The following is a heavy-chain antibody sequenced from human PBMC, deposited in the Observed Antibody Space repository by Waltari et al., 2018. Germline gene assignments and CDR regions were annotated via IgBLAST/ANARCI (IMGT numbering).Heavy chain of an antibody. CDR3: ALCSGSSGYYYGAFDI. V-gene: IGHV1-69*01. J-gene: IGHJ3*02. Sequence: QVQLVQSGAEVKKPGSSVKVSCKASGGTFSSYAIRWVRQDPGQGLEWMGGIHPIFGTANYAQKFQGRVTITADESTSTAYMELSSLRSEDTAVYYCALCSGSSGYYYGAFDIWGQGTMVTVSS. CDR1: GGTFSSYA. CDR2: IHPIFGTA. D-gene: IGHD3-22*01.